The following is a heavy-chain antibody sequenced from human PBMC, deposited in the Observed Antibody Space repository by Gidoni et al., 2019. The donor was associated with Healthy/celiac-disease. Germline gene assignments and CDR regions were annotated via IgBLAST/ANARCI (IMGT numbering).Heavy chain of an antibody. V-gene: IGHV4-34*01. CDR1: GGSFSGYY. Sequence: QVQLQQWGAGLSKPSETLSLTCAVYGGSFSGYYCSWIRQPPWKGLEWIGEINHSGSTNDNPSLESRVTISVDTSKNQFSLKLSSVTAADTAVYYCARDGGYCSGGSCYKWFDPWGQGTLVTVSS. D-gene: IGHD2-15*01. CDR2: INHSGST. CDR3: ARDGGYCSGGSCYKWFDP. J-gene: IGHJ5*02.